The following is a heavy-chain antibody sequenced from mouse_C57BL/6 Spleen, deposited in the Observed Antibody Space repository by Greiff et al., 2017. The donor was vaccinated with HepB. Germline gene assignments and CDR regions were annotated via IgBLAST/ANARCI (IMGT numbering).Heavy chain of an antibody. V-gene: IGHV5-16*01. Sequence: EVHLVESEGGLVQPGRSMKLSCTASGFTFSDYYMAWVRQVPEKGLEWVANINYDGSSTYYLDSLKSRFIISRDNAKNILYLQMSSLKSEDTATYYCARDGDYEAMDYWGQGTSVTVSS. J-gene: IGHJ4*01. CDR2: INYDGSST. D-gene: IGHD1-1*01. CDR3: ARDGDYEAMDY. CDR1: GFTFSDYY.